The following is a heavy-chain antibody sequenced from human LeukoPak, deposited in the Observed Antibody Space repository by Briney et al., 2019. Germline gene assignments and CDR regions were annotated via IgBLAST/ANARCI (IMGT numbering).Heavy chain of an antibody. V-gene: IGHV3-30-3*01. Sequence: GGSLRLSCAASGFTFSSYAMHWVRQAPGKGLEWVAVISYDGSNKYYADSVKGRFTISRDNSKNTLYLQMNSLRAEDTAVYYCARVYTMVRGVMDYWGQGTLVTVSS. J-gene: IGHJ4*02. CDR3: ARVYTMVRGVMDY. D-gene: IGHD3-10*01. CDR2: ISYDGSNK. CDR1: GFTFSSYA.